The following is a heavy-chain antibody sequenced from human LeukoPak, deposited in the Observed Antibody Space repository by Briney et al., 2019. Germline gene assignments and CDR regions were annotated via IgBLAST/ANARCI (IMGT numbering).Heavy chain of an antibody. J-gene: IGHJ4*02. D-gene: IGHD6-13*01. CDR1: GFTFSSYS. Sequence: EGSLRLSCAASGFTFSSYSMTWVRQAPGQGLEWVSSISGSGGSTYHADSVKGRFTISRDISKNTLYLQMNSLRAEDTAAYYCAKSRASSGVAPAGYDYWGQGTLVTVSS. CDR2: ISGSGGST. CDR3: AKSRASSGVAPAGYDY. V-gene: IGHV3-23*01.